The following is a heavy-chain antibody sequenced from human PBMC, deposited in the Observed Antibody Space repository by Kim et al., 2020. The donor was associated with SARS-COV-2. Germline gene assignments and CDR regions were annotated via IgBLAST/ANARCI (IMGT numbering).Heavy chain of an antibody. CDR3: AKRLGPTTPNFDY. Sequence: GGSLRLSCAASGFTFSGYGMSWVRQAPGKGLEWVSAVSDTGADRNYANSVKGRFTISRDNSKHTLYLQMNSLRDEDTAVYYCAKRLGPTTPNFDYWGQGTLVTVST. CDR2: VSDTGADR. CDR1: GFTFSGYG. V-gene: IGHV3-23*01. D-gene: IGHD1-26*01. J-gene: IGHJ4*02.